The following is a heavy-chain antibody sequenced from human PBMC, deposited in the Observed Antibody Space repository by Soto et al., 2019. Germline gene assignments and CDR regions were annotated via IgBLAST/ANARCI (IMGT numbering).Heavy chain of an antibody. Sequence: PSETLSLTCSVSGGSMSKFYWSWIRKTAGKGLEWMGHVYATGTSDYNPSLRSRIAMSVDISKKTFSLRLRSVTAADTGVYYCVRDGSKTLRDCFDPWGQGRLVTVSS. D-gene: IGHD4-17*01. V-gene: IGHV4-4*07. CDR2: VYATGTS. CDR1: GGSMSKFY. J-gene: IGHJ5*02. CDR3: VRDGSKTLRDCFDP.